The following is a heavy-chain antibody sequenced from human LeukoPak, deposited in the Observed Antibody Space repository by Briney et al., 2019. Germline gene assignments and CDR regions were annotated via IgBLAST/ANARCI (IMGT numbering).Heavy chain of an antibody. CDR1: GGSISNFY. Sequence: SETLPLTCTVSGGSISNFYWSWIRQPPGKGLEWIGYIHYSGSTNYTPSLKSRVTISLDTSKNQFSLKLTSVTAADTAVYYCARGGVIAAAEFDPWGQGTLVTVSS. D-gene: IGHD6-13*01. CDR3: ARGGVIAAAEFDP. CDR2: IHYSGST. J-gene: IGHJ5*02. V-gene: IGHV4-59*12.